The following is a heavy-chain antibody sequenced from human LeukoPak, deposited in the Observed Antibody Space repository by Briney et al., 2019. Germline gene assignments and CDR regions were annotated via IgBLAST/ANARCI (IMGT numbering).Heavy chain of an antibody. V-gene: IGHV3-23*01. D-gene: IGHD5-24*01. Sequence: PGGSLRLSCAASGFTFNNYVMSWIRQAPGKGLEWVSVVSNSGGSTYYADSVKGRFTISRDNSKNTMYLQMNSLRAEDTAVYYCAKTMATIIFWYFDLWGRGTLVTVSS. CDR1: GFTFNNYV. J-gene: IGHJ2*01. CDR2: VSNSGGST. CDR3: AKTMATIIFWYFDL.